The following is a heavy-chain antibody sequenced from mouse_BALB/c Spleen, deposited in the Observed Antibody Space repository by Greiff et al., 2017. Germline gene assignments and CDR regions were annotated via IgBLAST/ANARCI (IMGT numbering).Heavy chain of an antibody. Sequence: VHVKQSGAELVKPGASVKLSCTASGFNIKDTYMHWVKQRPEQGLEWIGRIDPANGNTKYDPKFQGKATITADTSSNTAYLQLSSLTSEDTAVYYCARGTTAFDYWGQGTTLTVSS. CDR3: ARGTTAFDY. CDR1: GFNIKDTY. J-gene: IGHJ2*01. CDR2: IDPANGNT. D-gene: IGHD1-2*01. V-gene: IGHV14-3*02.